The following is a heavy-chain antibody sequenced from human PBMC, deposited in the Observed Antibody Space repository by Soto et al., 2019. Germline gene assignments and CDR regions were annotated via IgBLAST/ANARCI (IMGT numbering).Heavy chain of an antibody. CDR2: ISYDGSNK. CDR1: GFTFSSYG. D-gene: IGHD2-2*01. J-gene: IGHJ4*02. CDR3: AKGAGYCISTSCYEKTGIDY. Sequence: PGGSLRLSCAASGFTFSSYGMHWVRQAPGKGLEWVAVISYDGSNKYYADSVKGRFTISRDNSKNTLYLQMNSLRAEDTAVYYCAKGAGYCISTSCYEKTGIDYWGQGT. V-gene: IGHV3-30*18.